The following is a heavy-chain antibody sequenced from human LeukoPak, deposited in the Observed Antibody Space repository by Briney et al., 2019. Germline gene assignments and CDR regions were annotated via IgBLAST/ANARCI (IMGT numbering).Heavy chain of an antibody. Sequence: ASVKVSCKASGYTFTGYYVHWVRQAPGQGLEWMGWINPNSGGTNYAQKFQGRVTMTRDTSISTAYMELSRLRSDDTAVYYCAGSISSDIVVVPAATGTSGYWGQGTLVTVSS. CDR2: INPNSGGT. CDR1: GYTFTGYY. V-gene: IGHV1-2*02. CDR3: AGSISSDIVVVPAATGTSGY. J-gene: IGHJ4*02. D-gene: IGHD2-2*01.